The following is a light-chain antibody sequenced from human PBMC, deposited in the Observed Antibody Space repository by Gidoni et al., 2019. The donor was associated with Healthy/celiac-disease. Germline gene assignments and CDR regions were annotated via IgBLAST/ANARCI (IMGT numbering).Light chain of an antibody. Sequence: EIVLTQSPATLSLSPGERATLSCRASQIVSSYLAWDQQKPGQAPRLLIHDASNRATGIPARFSGSGSGTDFTLTISSLEPEDFAVYYCQQRSNWPPITFGKGTRLEIK. CDR2: DAS. V-gene: IGKV3-11*01. J-gene: IGKJ5*01. CDR1: QIVSSY. CDR3: QQRSNWPPIT.